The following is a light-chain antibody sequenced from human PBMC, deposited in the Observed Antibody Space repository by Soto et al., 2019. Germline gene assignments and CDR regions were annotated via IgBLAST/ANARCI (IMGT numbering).Light chain of an antibody. CDR3: SSYKSSSNYV. CDR1: GSDVGGYDY. J-gene: IGLJ1*01. Sequence: QSVLTQPASVSGSPGQSITISCTGTGSDVGGYDYVSWYQHHPGKAPKVMIYEVTNRPSGVSNRSSGSKSGNTASLTISGLLAEDEADYYCSSYKSSSNYVFGTGTKVTVL. CDR2: EVT. V-gene: IGLV2-14*01.